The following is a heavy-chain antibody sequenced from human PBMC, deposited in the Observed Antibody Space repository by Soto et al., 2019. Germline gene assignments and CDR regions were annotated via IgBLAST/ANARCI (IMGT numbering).Heavy chain of an antibody. CDR1: GYTFTSYA. V-gene: IGHV1-3*01. J-gene: IGHJ5*02. Sequence: ASVKVSCKASGYTFTSYAMHWVRQAPGQRLEWMGWINAGNGNTKYSQKFQGRVTITRDTSASTAYMELSSLRSEDTAVYYCATGPFSIAVAGTGWFDPWGQGTLVTVSS. CDR3: ATGPFSIAVAGTGWFDP. D-gene: IGHD6-19*01. CDR2: INAGNGNT.